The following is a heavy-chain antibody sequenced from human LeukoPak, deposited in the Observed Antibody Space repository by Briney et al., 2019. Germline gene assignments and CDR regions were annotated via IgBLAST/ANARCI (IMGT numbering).Heavy chain of an antibody. D-gene: IGHD3-10*01. CDR1: GYTFISYG. CDR2: ISAYNGNT. Sequence: GASVKVSCKASGYTFISYGISWVRQAPGQGLEWMGWISAYNGNTNYAQKLQGRVTMTTDTSTSTAYMELRSLRSDDTAVYYCARLGRGVTTYYFDYWGQGTLVTVSS. CDR3: ARLGRGVTTYYFDY. V-gene: IGHV1-18*04. J-gene: IGHJ4*02.